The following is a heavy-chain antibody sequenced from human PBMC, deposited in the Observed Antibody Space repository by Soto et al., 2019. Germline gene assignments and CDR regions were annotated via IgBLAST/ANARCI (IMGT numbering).Heavy chain of an antibody. J-gene: IGHJ6*02. CDR2: INTYNGNT. CDR1: GYTFTRYG. V-gene: IGHV1-18*01. Sequence: QVQLVQSGAEVKNPGASVKVSCKASGYTFTRYGIGWARQAPGQGLEWMGWINTYNGNTNYAQNVQGRVTLTTDTPXSTAYMELRRRRSNDTAIYYCAMVDVYVTPSPQDVWGQGTTVIVSS. CDR3: AMVDVYVTPSPQDV. D-gene: IGHD3-16*01.